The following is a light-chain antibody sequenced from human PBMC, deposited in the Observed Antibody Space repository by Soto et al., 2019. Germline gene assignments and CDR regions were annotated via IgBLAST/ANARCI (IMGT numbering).Light chain of an antibody. CDR2: AAS. V-gene: IGKV1-39*01. J-gene: IGKJ2*01. CDR1: ETISSNY. Sequence: DIPMTQSPSSLSASVGDRVSITCRTSETISSNYLNWYQQKPGNAPKLLVYAASILQSGVPSRFTGGGSGTEFTLTITSLQPEDFAIYFCQQSFDTSYTFGQGTKLEI. CDR3: QQSFDTSYT.